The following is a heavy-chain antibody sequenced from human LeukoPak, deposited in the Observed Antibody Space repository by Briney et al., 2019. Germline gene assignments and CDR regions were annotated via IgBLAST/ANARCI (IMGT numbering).Heavy chain of an antibody. D-gene: IGHD2-21*01. CDR3: TTGLPTYCGGDCYFD. CDR1: GFTFSNAW. J-gene: IGHJ4*02. Sequence: PGGSLRLSCTASGFTFSNAWMSWVRQAPGKGLEWVGRIKSKTDGGTTDYAAPVKGRFTISRDDSKNTLYLQMNSLKTEDTAVYYCTTGLPTYCGGDCYFDWGQGTLVTVSS. V-gene: IGHV3-15*01. CDR2: IKSKTDGGTT.